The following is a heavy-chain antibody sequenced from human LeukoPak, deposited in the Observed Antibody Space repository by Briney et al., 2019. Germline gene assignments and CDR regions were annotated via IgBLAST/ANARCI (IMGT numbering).Heavy chain of an antibody. V-gene: IGHV3-11*06. CDR2: ISSSSSYI. CDR1: GFTFSDYY. CDR3: ARDDGYNLYYYYYYGMDV. D-gene: IGHD5-24*01. J-gene: IGHJ6*02. Sequence: GGSLRLSCAASGFTFSDYYMSWIRQAPGKGLEWVSSISSSSSYIYYADSVKGRFTISRDNAKNSLYLQMNSLRAEDTAVYYCARDDGYNLYYYYYYGMDVWGQGTTVTVSS.